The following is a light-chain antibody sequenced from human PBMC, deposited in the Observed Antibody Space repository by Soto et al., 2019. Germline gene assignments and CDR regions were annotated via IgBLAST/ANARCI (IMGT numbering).Light chain of an antibody. CDR2: EVS. V-gene: IGKV1-5*03. J-gene: IGKJ2*01. CDR1: RSAGEW. CDR3: QQFNSVPYT. Sequence: DIQMTQSPSTLSASVGDRVTITCRASRSAGEWLAWYQQKPGKAPKLLIYEVSRLHSGVPSRFSAGGSETEFSLTIDSLQPDDFAIYYYQQFNSVPYTFGPGTKVEIK.